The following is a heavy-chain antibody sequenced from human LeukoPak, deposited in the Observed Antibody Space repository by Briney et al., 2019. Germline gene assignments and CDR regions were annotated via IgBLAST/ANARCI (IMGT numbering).Heavy chain of an antibody. Sequence: GGSLRLSCAASGFTFSSYAMSWVRQAPGKRLEWVSAISGSGGSTYYADFVKGRFTISRDNSKNTLYLQMNSLRAEDTAVYYCAPVDGYCCGGSCSYWGQGTLVTVSS. CDR2: ISGSGGST. CDR3: APVDGYCCGGSCSY. CDR1: GFTFSSYA. D-gene: IGHD2-15*01. V-gene: IGHV3-23*01. J-gene: IGHJ4*02.